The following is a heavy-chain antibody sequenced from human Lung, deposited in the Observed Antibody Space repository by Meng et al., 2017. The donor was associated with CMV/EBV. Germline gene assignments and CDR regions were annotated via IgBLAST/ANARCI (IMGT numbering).Heavy chain of an antibody. CDR1: GASIDSDNYY. J-gene: IGHJ6*02. CDR2: IYYSGSS. V-gene: IGHV4-30-4*08. Sequence: SETLSLXCTVSGASIDSDNYYWSWIRQPPGKGLEWIGYIYYSGSSFYNPSLKSRVTISLNMSKNQFSLYLSSVTAADTAVYYCARADYYNLMAVWGQGNT. CDR3: ARADYYNLMAV.